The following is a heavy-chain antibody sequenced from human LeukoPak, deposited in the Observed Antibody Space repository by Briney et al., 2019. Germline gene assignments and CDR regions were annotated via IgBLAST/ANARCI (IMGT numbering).Heavy chain of an antibody. D-gene: IGHD3-10*01. V-gene: IGHV3-64D*06. Sequence: GGSLRLSCSASGFTFRRYAMHWVRQAPGKGLEYVSAISSNGGSTYYADSVKGRFTISRDNSRNTLHLQMSSLRVEDTAVYYCVKDSSSGSYFDYWGQGTLVTVSS. CDR3: VKDSSSGSYFDY. CDR2: ISSNGGST. J-gene: IGHJ4*02. CDR1: GFTFRRYA.